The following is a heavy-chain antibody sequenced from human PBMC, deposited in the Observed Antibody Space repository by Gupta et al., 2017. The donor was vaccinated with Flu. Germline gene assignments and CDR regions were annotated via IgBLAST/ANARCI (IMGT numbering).Heavy chain of an antibody. Sequence: EVQLVESGGGLVQLGGSMRLSCAASGFTFRSYDMHWVRQSPGKGLEWVSAIGTAADTFYPDFVKGRFTISRENAKSSLYLHMSSLRAGDTAVYYCVRGLGADYTAWGYFDYWGPGVFVTVSS. D-gene: IGHD4-11*01. CDR1: GFTFRSYD. CDR3: VRGLGADYTAWGYFDY. CDR2: IGTAADT. J-gene: IGHJ4*02. V-gene: IGHV3-13*01.